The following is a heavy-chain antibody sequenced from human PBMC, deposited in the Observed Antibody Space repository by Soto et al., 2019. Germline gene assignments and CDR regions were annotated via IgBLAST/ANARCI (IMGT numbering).Heavy chain of an antibody. D-gene: IGHD3-3*01. Sequence: ASVKVSCKASGYTFTSYGISWVRQAPGQGLEWMGWISAYNGNTNYAQKLQGRVTMTTDTSTSTAYMELRSLRSDDTAVYYCARVDDFWSGYYLGSYFDYWGQGTLVTVSS. V-gene: IGHV1-18*01. CDR1: GYTFTSYG. CDR2: ISAYNGNT. J-gene: IGHJ4*02. CDR3: ARVDDFWSGYYLGSYFDY.